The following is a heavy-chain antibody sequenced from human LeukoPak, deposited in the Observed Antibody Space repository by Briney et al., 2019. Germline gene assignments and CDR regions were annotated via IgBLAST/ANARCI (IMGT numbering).Heavy chain of an antibody. CDR2: INHSGST. D-gene: IGHD3-22*01. Sequence: SETLSLTCAVYGGSFSGYYWSWIRQPPGKGLEWIGEINHSGSTNYNPSPKSRVTMSVDTSKNRFSLKLTSVTAADTALYYCARDRSGAYYRDYFDYWGQGILVTVSS. CDR3: ARDRSGAYYRDYFDY. V-gene: IGHV4-34*01. CDR1: GGSFSGYY. J-gene: IGHJ4*02.